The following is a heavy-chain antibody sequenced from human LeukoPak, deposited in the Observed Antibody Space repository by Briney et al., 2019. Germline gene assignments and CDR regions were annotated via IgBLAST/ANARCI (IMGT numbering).Heavy chain of an antibody. CDR2: IIPISDSP. CDR1: GGTLMTDV. CDR3: ARPMTDYCDRSGYCGLYGL. D-gene: IGHD3-22*01. J-gene: IGHJ4*02. V-gene: IGHV1-69*06. Sequence: ASVKVSCKASGGTLMTDVFSWVRQAPGQALEWMGGIIPISDSPHSAQRFQGRVTITADKSTSTVNMELSNLTSEDTAVYYCARPMTDYCDRSGYCGLYGLWGQGTLVTVSS.